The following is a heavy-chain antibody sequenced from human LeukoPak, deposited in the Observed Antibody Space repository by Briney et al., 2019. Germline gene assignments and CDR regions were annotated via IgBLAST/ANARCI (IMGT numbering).Heavy chain of an antibody. D-gene: IGHD3-3*01. CDR2: ISGSGGST. V-gene: IGHV3-23*01. CDR3: ATRLEMDDFWSGFGAFDI. Sequence: GGSLRLSCAASGFTFSSYGMHWVRQAPGKGLEWVSAISGSGGSTYYADSVKGRFTISRDNSKNTLYLQMNSLRAEDTAVYYCATRLEMDDFWSGFGAFDIWGQGTMVTVSS. J-gene: IGHJ3*02. CDR1: GFTFSSYG.